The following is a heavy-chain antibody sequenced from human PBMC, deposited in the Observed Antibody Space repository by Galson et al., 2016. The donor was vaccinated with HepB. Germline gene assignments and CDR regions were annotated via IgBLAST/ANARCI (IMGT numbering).Heavy chain of an antibody. J-gene: IGHJ6*02. CDR3: SRDGRRVYDMDV. CDR2: IASNRRTI. V-gene: IGHV3-48*02. CDR1: GFTFSDYS. Sequence: SLRLSCAASGFTFSDYSMNWVRQAPGKGLEWVSYIASNRRTIYYADSARGRFTISRDNAKNSLYLQMNSLRDEDTAVYYCSRDGRRVYDMDVWGQGTTVTVAS.